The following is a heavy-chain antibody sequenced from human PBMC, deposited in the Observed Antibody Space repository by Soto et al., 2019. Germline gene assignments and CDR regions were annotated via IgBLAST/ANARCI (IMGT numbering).Heavy chain of an antibody. CDR1: GFTFSSYA. J-gene: IGHJ4*02. CDR2: ISYDGSNK. D-gene: IGHD2-15*01. CDR3: ARCGGAVAATRPYYFDY. Sequence: QVQLVESGGGVVQPGRSLRLSCAASGFTFSSYAMHWVRQAPGKGLEWVAVISYDGSNKYYADSVKGRFTISRDNSKNTLYLQMNSLRAEDTAVYYCARCGGAVAATRPYYFDYWGQGTLVTVSS. V-gene: IGHV3-30-3*01.